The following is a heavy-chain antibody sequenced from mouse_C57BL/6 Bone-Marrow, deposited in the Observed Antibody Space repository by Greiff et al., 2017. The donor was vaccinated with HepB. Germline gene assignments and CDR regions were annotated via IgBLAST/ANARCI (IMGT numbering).Heavy chain of an antibody. J-gene: IGHJ2*01. CDR2: IDPENGAT. D-gene: IGHD1-1*01. CDR1: GFNIKDDY. Sequence: VQLQQSGAELVRPGASVKLSCTASGFNIKDDYMHWVKQRPEQGLEWIGWIDPENGATEYASKFQGKATITADTSSNTASLQLSSLTSADTAVYYCNTCGSSYPCVDYWGRGTTLTVSS. CDR3: NTCGSSYPCVDY. V-gene: IGHV14-4*01.